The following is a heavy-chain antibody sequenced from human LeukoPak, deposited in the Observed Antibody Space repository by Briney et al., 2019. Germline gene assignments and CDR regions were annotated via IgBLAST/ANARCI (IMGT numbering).Heavy chain of an antibody. V-gene: IGHV3-53*04. Sequence: GGSLRLSCAASGFTVSSNYIGWVRQAPGKGLEWVSVIYSGGNIYYTDSVNGRFTISRQNSKTTLYLQMNSLRAEDTAVYYGARAVPIGYCSGGSCYSGDYWGQGTLVTVSS. J-gene: IGHJ4*02. D-gene: IGHD2-15*01. CDR1: GFTVSSNY. CDR3: ARAVPIGYCSGGSCYSGDY. CDR2: IYSGGNI.